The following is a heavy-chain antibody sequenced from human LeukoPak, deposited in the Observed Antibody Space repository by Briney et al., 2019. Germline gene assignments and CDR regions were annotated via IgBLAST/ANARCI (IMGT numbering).Heavy chain of an antibody. CDR3: ARGGHSSGYYPPLDFDY. D-gene: IGHD3-22*01. CDR1: GGSISSGDYY. J-gene: IGHJ4*02. Sequence: PSETLSLTCTVSGGSISSGDYYWRWIRQPPGKGLEWIGYIYYSGSTYYNPSLKSRVTISVDTSKNQFSLKLSSVTAADTAVYYCARGGHSSGYYPPLDFDYWGQGTLVTVSS. CDR2: IYYSGST. V-gene: IGHV4-30-4*01.